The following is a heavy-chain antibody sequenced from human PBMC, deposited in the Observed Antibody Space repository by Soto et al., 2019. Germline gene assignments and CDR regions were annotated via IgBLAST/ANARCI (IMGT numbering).Heavy chain of an antibody. J-gene: IGHJ4*02. CDR1: GFTFSSYW. CDR2: IKQDGSEK. V-gene: IGHV3-7*01. CDR3: ARRYYDSSGYYYDAPYFDY. Sequence: GGSLRLSCAASGFTFSSYWMSWVRQAPGKGLEWVANIKQDGSEKYYVDSVKGRFTISRDNAKNSLYPQMNSLRAEDTAVYYCARRYYDSSGYYYDAPYFDYWGQGTLVTVSS. D-gene: IGHD3-22*01.